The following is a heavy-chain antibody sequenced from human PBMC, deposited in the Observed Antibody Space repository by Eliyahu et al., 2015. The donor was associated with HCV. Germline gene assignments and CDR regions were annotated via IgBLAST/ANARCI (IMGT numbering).Heavy chain of an antibody. Sequence: QLQLQESGPGLVKPSETLSLTCTVSGGSFXSSLYFWGWXRQSPGKGLEWIGSIYYTGSTYYNPSLRSRVTISLDTSKNHFSLKLNSVTAADTAVYYCVRHPEYYFDYWGQGALVTVSS. V-gene: IGHV4-39*01. CDR3: VRHPEYYFDY. J-gene: IGHJ4*02. CDR1: GGSFXSSLYF. CDR2: IYYTGST. D-gene: IGHD1-14*01.